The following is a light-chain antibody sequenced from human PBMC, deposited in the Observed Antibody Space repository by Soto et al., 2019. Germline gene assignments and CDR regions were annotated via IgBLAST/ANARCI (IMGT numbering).Light chain of an antibody. Sequence: QSVLTQLRSVSGSPGQSVTISCTGTSSDVGGYNYVSWYQQHPGKAPKLMIYEVSNRPSGVSNRFSGSKSGNTASLTISGLQAEDEADYYCSSYTSSSTLVVFGTGTKVTVL. CDR3: SSYTSSSTLVV. V-gene: IGLV2-14*01. J-gene: IGLJ1*01. CDR1: SSDVGGYNY. CDR2: EVS.